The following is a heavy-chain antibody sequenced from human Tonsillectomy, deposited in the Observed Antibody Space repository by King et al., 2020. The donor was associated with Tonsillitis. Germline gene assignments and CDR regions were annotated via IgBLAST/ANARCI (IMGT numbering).Heavy chain of an antibody. CDR3: ARQMSTLTAERYFDV. CDR2: VYYSGST. V-gene: IGHV4-59*08. J-gene: IGHJ3*01. D-gene: IGHD3-16*01. Sequence: VQLQESGPGLVKPSETLSLTCTVSGDSMTGYYWSWIRQAPGKGLEWIGHVYYSGSTEDNPPLRSQVTMSVDTSKSEFSLRWTSMSDADTSVYYCARQMSTLTAERYFDVWRQERRVTFSS. CDR1: GDSMTGYY.